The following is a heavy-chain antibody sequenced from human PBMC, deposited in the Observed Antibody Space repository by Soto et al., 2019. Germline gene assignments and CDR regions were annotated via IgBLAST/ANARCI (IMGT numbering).Heavy chain of an antibody. V-gene: IGHV3-15*07. CDR1: GFTFSNAW. CDR2: IKSKTDGGPP. D-gene: IGHD3-16*02. CDR3: TTGHDCVWGSYRDSPFCY. Sequence: EVQLVESGGGLVKPGGSLRLSCAASGFTFSNAWMHWVRQAPGKGLEWVGLIKSKTDGGPPDYAAPVKGRVTISRDDSKITLHLRMHRLKTEYTAVYYSTTGHDCVWGSYRDSPFCYWGQGSLVTVSA. J-gene: IGHJ4*02.